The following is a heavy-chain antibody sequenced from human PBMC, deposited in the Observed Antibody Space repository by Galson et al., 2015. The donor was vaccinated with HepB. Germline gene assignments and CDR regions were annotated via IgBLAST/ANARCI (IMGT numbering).Heavy chain of an antibody. Sequence: SLRLSCAASGFTFSSYGMHWVRQAPGKGLEWVAVISYDGSNQYYADSVKGRFTISRDNSKNTLYLQMNSLRAEDTAVYYCAKADSSGYYLDYWGQGTLVTVSS. V-gene: IGHV3-30*18. CDR1: GFTFSSYG. CDR2: ISYDGSNQ. CDR3: AKADSSGYYLDY. D-gene: IGHD3-22*01. J-gene: IGHJ4*02.